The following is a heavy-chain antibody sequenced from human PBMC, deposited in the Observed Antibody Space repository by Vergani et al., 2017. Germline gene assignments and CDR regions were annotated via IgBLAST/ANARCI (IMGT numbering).Heavy chain of an antibody. CDR2: ISSSSSYI. CDR1: GFTFSSYS. CDR3: ARGSYCSSTSCYGGVRVHDY. Sequence: EVQLVESGGGLVKPGGSLRLSCAASGFTFSSYSMNWVRQAPGKGLEWVSSISSSSSYIYYADSVKGRFTISRDNAKNSLYLQMNSLRAEDTAVYYCARGSYCSSTSCYGGVRVHDYWGQGTLVTVSS. V-gene: IGHV3-21*01. J-gene: IGHJ4*02. D-gene: IGHD2-2*01.